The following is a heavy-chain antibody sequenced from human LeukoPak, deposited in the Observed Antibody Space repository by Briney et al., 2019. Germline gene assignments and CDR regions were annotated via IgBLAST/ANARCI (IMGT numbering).Heavy chain of an antibody. J-gene: IGHJ4*02. CDR1: GFTFSSYG. CDR2: IRYDGSNK. D-gene: IGHD3-22*01. CDR3: AKDHLPDYYDSSGYYPFDY. V-gene: IGHV3-30*02. Sequence: GGSLSLSCAASGFTFSSYGMHWVRQAPGKGLEWVAFIRYDGSNKYYADSVKGRFTISRDNSKNTLYLQMNSLRAEDTAVYYCAKDHLPDYYDSSGYYPFDYWGQGTLVTVSS.